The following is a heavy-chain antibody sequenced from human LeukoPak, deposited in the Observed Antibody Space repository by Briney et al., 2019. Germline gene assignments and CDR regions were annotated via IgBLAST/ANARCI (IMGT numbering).Heavy chain of an antibody. CDR2: IYYSGST. D-gene: IGHD1-1*01. CDR1: GGSISSYY. Sequence: PSETLSLTCTVSGGSISSYYWSWIRQPPGKGLEWIGYIYYSGSTNYNPSLKSRVTISVDTSKNQFSLKLSSVTAADTAVYYCARAGERRKLANNWFDPWGQGTLVTVSS. V-gene: IGHV4-59*01. J-gene: IGHJ5*02. CDR3: ARAGERRKLANNWFDP.